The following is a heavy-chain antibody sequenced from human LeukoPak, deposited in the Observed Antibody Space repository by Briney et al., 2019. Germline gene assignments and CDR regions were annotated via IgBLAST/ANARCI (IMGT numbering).Heavy chain of an antibody. CDR3: ARAHGEIYYFDY. J-gene: IGHJ4*02. D-gene: IGHD4-17*01. V-gene: IGHV3-20*04. CDR2: INWNGGST. CDR1: GFTFDDYG. Sequence: GGSLRLSCAASGFTFDDYGMSWVRHAPGKGLEWVSGINWNGGSTVYADSVKGRFTISRDNAKNSLYLQMNSLRAEDTALYYCARAHGEIYYFDYWGQGTLVTVSS.